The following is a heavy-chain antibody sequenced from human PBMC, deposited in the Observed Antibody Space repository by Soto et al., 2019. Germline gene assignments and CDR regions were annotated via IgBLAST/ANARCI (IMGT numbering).Heavy chain of an antibody. CDR2: ISYDGSNK. CDR3: ARDYYDSSGSPYYYYYYGMDV. CDR1: GFTFSSYA. Sequence: QRLSCAASGFTFSSYAMHWVRQAPGKGLEWVAVISYDGSNKYYADSVKGRFTISRDNSKNTLYLQMNSLRAEDTAVYYCARDYYDSSGSPYYYYYYGMDVWGQGXTVTVYS. V-gene: IGHV3-30-3*01. J-gene: IGHJ6*02. D-gene: IGHD3-22*01.